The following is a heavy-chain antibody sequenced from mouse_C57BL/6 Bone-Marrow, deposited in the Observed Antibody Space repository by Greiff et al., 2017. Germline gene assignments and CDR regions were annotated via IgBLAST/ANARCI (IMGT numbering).Heavy chain of an antibody. J-gene: IGHJ3*01. V-gene: IGHV1-55*01. CDR1: GYTFTSYW. D-gene: IGHD2-5*01. CDR2: IYPGSGST. Sequence: QVQLQQPGAELVKPGASVKMSCKASGYTFTSYWITWVKQRPGQGLEWIGDIYPGSGSTNYNEKFKSKATLTVDTSSSTAYMQLSSLTSADSAVYYWARWSNYFAWFAYWGQGTLVTVSA. CDR3: ARWSNYFAWFAY.